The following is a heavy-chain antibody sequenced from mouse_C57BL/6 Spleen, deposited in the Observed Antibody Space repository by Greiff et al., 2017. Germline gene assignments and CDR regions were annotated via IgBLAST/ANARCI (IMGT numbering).Heavy chain of an antibody. CDR1: GYTFTSYW. Sequence: QVQLKQPGAELVKPGASVKMSCKASGYTFTSYWITWVKQRPGQGLEWIGDIYPGSGSTNYNEKFKRKATLTVDTSASTAYMQLSSRTAEDSADFYWARNYCSSPYAYWGHGTLVTVSA. J-gene: IGHJ3*01. CDR2: IYPGSGST. CDR3: ARNYCSSPYAY. V-gene: IGHV1-55*01. D-gene: IGHD1-1*01.